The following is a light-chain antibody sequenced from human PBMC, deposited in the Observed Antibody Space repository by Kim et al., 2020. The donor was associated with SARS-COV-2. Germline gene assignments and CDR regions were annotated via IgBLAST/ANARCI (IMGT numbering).Light chain of an antibody. Sequence: DIQMTQSPSSLSASVGDRVIITCRASQTISSYLHWYQQKPGKAPKLLIYAASSLQSGVPSRFSGSGSGTDFTLTISSLQPEEFATYHCQQSYSTPYTFGQGTKLEI. CDR1: QTISSY. CDR3: QQSYSTPYT. J-gene: IGKJ2*01. CDR2: AAS. V-gene: IGKV1-39*01.